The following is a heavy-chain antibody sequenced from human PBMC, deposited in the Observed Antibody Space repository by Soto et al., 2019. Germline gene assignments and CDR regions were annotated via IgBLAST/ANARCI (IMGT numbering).Heavy chain of an antibody. CDR3: ARVIGLSPSYYYYMDV. CDR2: ISADNGNT. J-gene: IGHJ6*03. D-gene: IGHD3-16*01. V-gene: IGHV1-18*01. Sequence: VCCWSSRFTFTRSGTSSVRPSPAQGLEWMRWISADNGNTNYAQKLQGRVTMTTDTSTSTAYMELRSLRSDDTAVYYCARVIGLSPSYYYYMDVWGKGTTVTVS. CDR1: RFTFTRSG.